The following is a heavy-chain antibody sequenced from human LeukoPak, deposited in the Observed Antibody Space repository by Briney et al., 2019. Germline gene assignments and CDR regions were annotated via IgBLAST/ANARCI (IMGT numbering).Heavy chain of an antibody. D-gene: IGHD1-26*01. J-gene: IGHJ6*03. Sequence: PGGSLRLSCAASGFSFSSCNMDWVRQPPGKGLEWVSSITTSSTDTFYADSVKGRFTISRDNAKNSLYLQMNSLRVEDTAVYYCARDPYSGTYGNTYYYYMDVWGKGTTVTISS. CDR1: GFSFSSCN. CDR2: ITTSSTDT. CDR3: ARDPYSGTYGNTYYYYMDV. V-gene: IGHV3-21*01.